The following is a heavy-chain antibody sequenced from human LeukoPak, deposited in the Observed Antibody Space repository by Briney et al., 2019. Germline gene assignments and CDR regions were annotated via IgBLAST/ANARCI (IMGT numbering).Heavy chain of an antibody. CDR2: MNPNSGNT. CDR3: ARGAPQLDTHMLYYYYGMDV. D-gene: IGHD6-13*01. CDR1: GYTFTSYD. J-gene: IGHJ6*02. V-gene: IGHV1-8*01. Sequence: ASVKVSCKASGYTFTSYDVNWVRQATGQGLGWMGWMNPNSGNTGYAQKFQGRGTMTTNTTISTAYMELSSLRSEDTAVYYCARGAPQLDTHMLYYYYGMDVWGQGTTVTVSS.